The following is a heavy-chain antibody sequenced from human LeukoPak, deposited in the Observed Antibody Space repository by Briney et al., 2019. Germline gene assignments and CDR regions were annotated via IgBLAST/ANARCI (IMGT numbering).Heavy chain of an antibody. CDR1: GGSLSGFY. D-gene: IGHD2-15*01. J-gene: IGHJ4*02. V-gene: IGHV4-34*01. CDR3: ASAVVVVAATWFDY. Sequence: SETLSLTCTVSGGSLSGFYWSWIRQPPGKGLEWIGEINHSGSTNYNPSLKSRVTISVDTSKNQFSLKLSSVTAADTAVYYCASAVVVVAATWFDYWGQGTLVTVSS. CDR2: INHSGST.